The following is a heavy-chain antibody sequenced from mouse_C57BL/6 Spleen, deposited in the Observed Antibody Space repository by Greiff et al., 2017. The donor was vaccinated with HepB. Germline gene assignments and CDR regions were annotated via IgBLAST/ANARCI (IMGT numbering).Heavy chain of an antibody. Sequence: DVHLVESGPGLVKPSQSLSLTCSVTGYSITSGYYWNWIRQFPGNKLEWMGYISYDGSNNYNPSLKNRISITRDTSKNQFFLKLNSVTTEDTATYYCARFYDGFLFAYWGQGTLVTVSA. J-gene: IGHJ3*01. D-gene: IGHD2-3*01. V-gene: IGHV3-6*01. CDR3: ARFYDGFLFAY. CDR2: ISYDGSN. CDR1: GYSITSGYY.